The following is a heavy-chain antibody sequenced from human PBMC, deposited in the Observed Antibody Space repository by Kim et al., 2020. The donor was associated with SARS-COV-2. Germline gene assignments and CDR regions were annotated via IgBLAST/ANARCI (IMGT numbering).Heavy chain of an antibody. CDR2: ISHSGRT. CDR1: GGSFSGYS. Sequence: SETLSLTCAARGGSFSGYSWSWIRQSPGKGLEWIGEISHSGRTVYNRSLRSRVTLATDTSQNQVSLRLNSLTAADTAVYYCARSLGQWLPGSRSDALDLWCQGTMVTVSS. V-gene: IGHV4-34*01. J-gene: IGHJ3*01. CDR3: ARSLGQWLPGSRSDALDL. D-gene: IGHD6-19*01.